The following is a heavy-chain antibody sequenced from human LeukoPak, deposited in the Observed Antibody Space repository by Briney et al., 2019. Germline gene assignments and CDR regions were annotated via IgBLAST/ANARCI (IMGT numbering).Heavy chain of an antibody. CDR2: IYSGGST. Sequence: GGSLRLSCAASGFTVRSNYMSWVRQAPGKGLEWVSVIYSGGSTNYADSVKGRFTISRDNSKNTLYLQMNSLRAEDTAVYYCARDKNPGIAADWGQGTLVTVSS. D-gene: IGHD6-13*01. J-gene: IGHJ4*02. CDR1: GFTVRSNY. CDR3: ARDKNPGIAAD. V-gene: IGHV3-53*01.